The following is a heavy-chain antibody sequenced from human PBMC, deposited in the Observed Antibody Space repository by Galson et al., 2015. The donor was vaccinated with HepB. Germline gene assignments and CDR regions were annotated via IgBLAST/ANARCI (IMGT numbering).Heavy chain of an antibody. J-gene: IGHJ4*02. V-gene: IGHV3-23*01. CDR3: AKDVDSSGWGFDY. CDR2: ISGSGGST. D-gene: IGHD6-19*01. Sequence: SLRLSCAASGFTFSSYAMSWVRQAPGKGLEWVSAISGSGGSTYYADSVKGRFTISRDNSKNTLYLQMNSLRAEDTAVYYCAKDVDSSGWGFDYWGQGTLITVSS. CDR1: GFTFSSYA.